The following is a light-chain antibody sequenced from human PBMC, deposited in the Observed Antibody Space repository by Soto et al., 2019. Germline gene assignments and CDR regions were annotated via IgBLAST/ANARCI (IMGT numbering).Light chain of an antibody. CDR1: QNIDSW. J-gene: IGKJ3*01. Sequence: IQMTQSPSTLSVSVGDRVTITCRASQNIDSWLAWYQLKPGEAPHLLIYGASHVESGVPSRFSGSGSGTDFTLIISSLQSDDFAHYHCQKYKPYPLTFGPGTRVEIQ. V-gene: IGKV1-5*01. CDR3: QKYKPYPLT. CDR2: GAS.